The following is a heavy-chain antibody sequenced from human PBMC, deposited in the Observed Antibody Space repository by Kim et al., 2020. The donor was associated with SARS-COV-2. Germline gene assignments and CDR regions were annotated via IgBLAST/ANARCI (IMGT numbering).Heavy chain of an antibody. Sequence: VKGRFTISRDDAKNSLYLQMNSLRTEDTALYYCAKHSTPFIAAAGNFDYWGQGTLVTVSS. J-gene: IGHJ4*02. D-gene: IGHD6-13*01. CDR3: AKHSTPFIAAAGNFDY. V-gene: IGHV3-9*01.